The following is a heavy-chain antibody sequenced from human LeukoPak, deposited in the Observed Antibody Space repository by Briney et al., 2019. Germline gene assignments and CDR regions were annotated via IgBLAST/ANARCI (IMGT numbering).Heavy chain of an antibody. D-gene: IGHD5-18*01. CDR2: INPSGGST. V-gene: IGHV1-46*01. CDR3: ARAGYSYGYDY. J-gene: IGHJ4*02. CDR1: GYTFTSYY. Sequence: ASVKVSCKASGYTFTSYYMHWVRQAPGQGLEWMGIINPSGGSTSYAQKFQGRVTMTRDTSTSTVYMELSSLRSDDTAVYYCARAGYSYGYDYWGRGTLVTVSS.